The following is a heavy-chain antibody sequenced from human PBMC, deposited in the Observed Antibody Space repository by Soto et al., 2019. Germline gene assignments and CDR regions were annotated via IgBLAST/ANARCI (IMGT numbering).Heavy chain of an antibody. Sequence: QVQLVESGGGVVQPGRSLRLSCAASGFTFSSYGMHWVRQAPGKGLEWVAVIWYDGSNKYYADSVKGRFTISRDNSKNTLYLQMNSLRAEDTAVYYCARVVTAYYYYYGMDVWGQGTTVTVSS. CDR1: GFTFSSYG. CDR3: ARVVTAYYYYYGMDV. CDR2: IWYDGSNK. D-gene: IGHD1-26*01. J-gene: IGHJ6*02. V-gene: IGHV3-33*01.